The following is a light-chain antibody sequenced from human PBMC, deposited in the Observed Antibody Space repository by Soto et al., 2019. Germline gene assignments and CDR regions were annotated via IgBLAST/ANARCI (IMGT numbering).Light chain of an antibody. CDR2: AAS. CDR1: QSISSY. V-gene: IGKV1-39*01. Sequence: DIQMTQSPSSLSASVGERVTITCRASQSISSYLNWYQQKPGKAPKLLIYAASSLQSGVPSRFSGSGSGTDFTLTISSLQPEDFAVYYCQQSSIWPPYTFGQGTKVDIK. CDR3: QQSSIWPPYT. J-gene: IGKJ2*01.